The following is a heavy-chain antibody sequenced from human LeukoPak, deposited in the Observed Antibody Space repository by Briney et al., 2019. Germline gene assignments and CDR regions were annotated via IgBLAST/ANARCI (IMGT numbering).Heavy chain of an antibody. CDR3: ARDRGYSSSCFDY. J-gene: IGHJ4*02. D-gene: IGHD6-13*01. CDR1: GGSISSSY. V-gene: IGHV4-59*12. Sequence: ETLSLTCTVSGGSISSSYWSWIRQPPGKGLEWIGSIYHSGSTYYNPSLKGRVTISVDTSKNQFSLKLSSVTAADTAVYYCARDRGYSSSCFDYWGQGTLVTVSS. CDR2: IYHSGST.